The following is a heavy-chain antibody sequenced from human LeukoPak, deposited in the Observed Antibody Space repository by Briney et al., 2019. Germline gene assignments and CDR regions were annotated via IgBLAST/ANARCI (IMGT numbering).Heavy chain of an antibody. D-gene: IGHD6-19*01. CDR1: GFTFSTYD. Sequence: GGSLRLSCAASGFTFSTYDMSWVRQAPGRGLEWVSTIRDSGDATYYADSVKGRFTISRDNSKNTLYLQMNSLRAEDTAVYYCAKARGFGIAVASDYWGQGTLVTVSS. J-gene: IGHJ4*02. V-gene: IGHV3-23*01. CDR2: IRDSGDAT. CDR3: AKARGFGIAVASDY.